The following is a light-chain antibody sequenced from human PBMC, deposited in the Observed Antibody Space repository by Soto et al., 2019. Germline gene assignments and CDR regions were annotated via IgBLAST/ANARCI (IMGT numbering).Light chain of an antibody. CDR2: DAS. J-gene: IGKJ5*01. CDR1: QSVSSY. V-gene: IGKV3-11*01. CDR3: QQRSNWPPIT. Sequence: EIVLTQSPVTLSLSPGERATLSCMASQSVSSYLAWYQQKPGQAPRLLIYDASNRATGIPARFSGGGSGTDFTLTISSLGPEDFAVYYCQQRSNWPPITFGQGTRLEIK.